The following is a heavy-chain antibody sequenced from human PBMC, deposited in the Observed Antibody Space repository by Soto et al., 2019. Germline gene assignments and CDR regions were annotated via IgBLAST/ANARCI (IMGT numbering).Heavy chain of an antibody. J-gene: IGHJ6*02. CDR3: ARGPSLYYYGSGSLLGDYYGMDV. Sequence: PSETLSLTCAVYGGSFIGYYWSWIRQPPGKGLEWIGEINHSGSTNYNPSLKSRVTISVDTSNNQFSLKLSSVTAADTAVYYCARGPSLYYYGSGSLLGDYYGMDVWGQGTTVTVSS. CDR2: INHSGST. V-gene: IGHV4-34*01. D-gene: IGHD3-10*01. CDR1: GGSFIGYY.